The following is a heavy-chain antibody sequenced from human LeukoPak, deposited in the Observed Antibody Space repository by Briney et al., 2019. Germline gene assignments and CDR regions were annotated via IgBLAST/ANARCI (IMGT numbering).Heavy chain of an antibody. CDR3: AKDADTATIIYWYFDL. Sequence: TGRSLRLSCTASGFTLSNFGMHWVRQAPGKRLEWVAVISDDGSNTFYADSVKGRFTISRDNSKNTLYLQLNSLRPEDTAVYYCAKDADTATIIYWYFDLWGRGTLVAVSS. CDR1: GFTLSNFG. D-gene: IGHD5-18*01. V-gene: IGHV3-30*18. J-gene: IGHJ2*01. CDR2: ISDDGSNT.